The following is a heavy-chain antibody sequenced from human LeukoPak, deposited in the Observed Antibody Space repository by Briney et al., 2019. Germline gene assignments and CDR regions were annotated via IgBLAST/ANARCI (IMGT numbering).Heavy chain of an antibody. CDR2: INSDGSST. CDR1: GFTFSGYW. V-gene: IGHV3-74*01. J-gene: IGHJ4*02. Sequence: PGGSLRLSCAASGFTFSGYWMHWVRQAPGKGLVWVSRINSDGSSTTYADSVKGRSTTSRDNAKNTLYLQMNSLRAEDTAMYYCARAIGLDFDFWGQGTLVTVSS. CDR3: ARAIGLDFDF. D-gene: IGHD2/OR15-2a*01.